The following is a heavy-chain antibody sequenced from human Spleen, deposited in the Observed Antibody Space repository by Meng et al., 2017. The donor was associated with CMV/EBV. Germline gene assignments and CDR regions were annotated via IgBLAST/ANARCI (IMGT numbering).Heavy chain of an antibody. D-gene: IGHD4-11*01. V-gene: IGHV3-21*06. Sequence: GGSLRLSCAASGFTFSDYTIHWVRQAPGKGLKWVSSISSDSTSIYYADSVKGRFTVSRDNGKNSLYLQLNGLRAEDTAVYYCAKNTVTEPFYFYYGMDVWGQGTTVTVSS. J-gene: IGHJ6*02. CDR2: ISSDSTSI. CDR3: AKNTVTEPFYFYYGMDV. CDR1: GFTFSDYT.